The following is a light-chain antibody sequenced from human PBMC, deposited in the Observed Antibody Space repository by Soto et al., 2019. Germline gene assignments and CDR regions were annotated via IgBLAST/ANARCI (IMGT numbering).Light chain of an antibody. CDR3: QQYNNCPWT. CDR1: QSVSSN. J-gene: IGKJ1*01. Sequence: EIVMTQSPATLSVSPGERATLSCRASQSVSSNLAWYQQKPGQAPRLLIYGASTRATGIPARFSGSGSGTACTLTISSLQSEDFAVYYCQQYNNCPWTFGQGTKVEIK. V-gene: IGKV3-15*01. CDR2: GAS.